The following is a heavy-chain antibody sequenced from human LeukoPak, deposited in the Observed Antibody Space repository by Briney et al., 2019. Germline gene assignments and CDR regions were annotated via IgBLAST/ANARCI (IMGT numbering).Heavy chain of an antibody. D-gene: IGHD6-6*01. J-gene: IGHJ4*02. CDR2: ISSSSAI. CDR1: GFTFSGYE. CDR3: ARGGLAARPDY. V-gene: IGHV3-48*03. Sequence: GGSLRLSCASSGFTFSGYEMNWVRQALGKGLEWVSYISSSSAIYYADSVKGRSTISRDNAKNSLYLQMNSLRAEDTAVYYCARGGLAARPDYWGQGTLVTVSS.